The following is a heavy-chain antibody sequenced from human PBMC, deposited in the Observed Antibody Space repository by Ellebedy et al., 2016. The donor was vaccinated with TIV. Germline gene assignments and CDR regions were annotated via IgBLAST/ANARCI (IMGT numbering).Heavy chain of an antibody. CDR2: INSDGSST. D-gene: IGHD3-9*01. J-gene: IGHJ6*02. V-gene: IGHV3-74*01. CDR1: GFTLSNYW. Sequence: GGSLRLSXAASGFTLSNYWMHWIRQAPGKGLVWVSRINSDGSSTNYADFVKGRFTISRDNAKNTLYLQMNSLRAEDTAVYYCARETHDILTGYPQGGMDVWGQGTTVTVSS. CDR3: ARETHDILTGYPQGGMDV.